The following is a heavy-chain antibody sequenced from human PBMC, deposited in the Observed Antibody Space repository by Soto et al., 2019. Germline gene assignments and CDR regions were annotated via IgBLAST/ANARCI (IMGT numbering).Heavy chain of an antibody. J-gene: IGHJ6*03. V-gene: IGHV5-51*01. D-gene: IGHD2-2*02. Sequence: GESLKISCKGSGYSFTSYWIGWVRQMPGKGLEWMGIIYPGDSDTRYSPSFQGQVTISADKSISTAYLQWSSLKASDTAMYYCARHRHIVVVPAAIGSRYYYYYYMDVWGKGTTVTVS. CDR1: GYSFTSYW. CDR2: IYPGDSDT. CDR3: ARHRHIVVVPAAIGSRYYYYYYMDV.